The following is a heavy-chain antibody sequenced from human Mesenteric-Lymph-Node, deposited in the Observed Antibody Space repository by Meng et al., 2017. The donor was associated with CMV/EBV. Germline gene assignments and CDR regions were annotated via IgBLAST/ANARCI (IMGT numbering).Heavy chain of an antibody. CDR3: AREEDSSSWGGAFDI. CDR2: ISSSSSTI. D-gene: IGHD6-6*01. CDR1: GFTFSSNW. V-gene: IGHV3-48*04. Sequence: GGSLRLSCAASGFTFSSNWMSWVRQAPGKGLEWVSYISSSSSTIYYADSVKGRFTVSRDNAKNALYLQMNSLGAEDTAVYYCAREEDSSSWGGAFDIWGQGTLVTVSS. J-gene: IGHJ3*02.